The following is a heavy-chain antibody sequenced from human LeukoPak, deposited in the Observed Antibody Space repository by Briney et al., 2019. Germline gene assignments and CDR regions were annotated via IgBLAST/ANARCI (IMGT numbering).Heavy chain of an antibody. D-gene: IGHD3-22*01. V-gene: IGHV4-30-2*01. CDR2: IYHSGST. CDR1: GGSISSGGYS. Sequence: SQTLSLTCAVSGGSISSGGYSWSWIRQPPGKGLEWIGYIYHSGSTYYNPSLKSRVTISVDRSKNQFSLKLSSVTAADTAVYYCASAYYYDSSTPGWFDPWGQGTLVTVSS. CDR3: ASAYYYDSSTPGWFDP. J-gene: IGHJ5*02.